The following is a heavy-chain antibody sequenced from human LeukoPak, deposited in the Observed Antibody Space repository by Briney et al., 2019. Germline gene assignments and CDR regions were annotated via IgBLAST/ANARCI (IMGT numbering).Heavy chain of an antibody. Sequence: PGGSLRLSCAASGFTFSSYAMSWVRQAPGKGLEWVSAISGSGAITYYADSVKGGFTISRENIRNTLYLQINSLRAEDTAVYYCASRLKTPSDYGLSKYYFASWGQGTLVTVSS. CDR2: ISGSGAIT. CDR3: ASRLKTPSDYGLSKYYFAS. CDR1: GFTFSSYA. V-gene: IGHV3-23*01. J-gene: IGHJ4*02. D-gene: IGHD4-17*01.